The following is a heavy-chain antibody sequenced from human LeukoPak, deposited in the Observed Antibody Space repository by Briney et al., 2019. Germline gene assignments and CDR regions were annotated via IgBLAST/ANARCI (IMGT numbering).Heavy chain of an antibody. CDR2: IRYDGSNK. Sequence: GGSLRLSCAASGFTFSSYGMHWVRQAPGKGLEWVAFIRYDGSNKYYADSVKGRFAISRDNSKNTLYLQMNSLRAEDTAMYYCAKADSTYYYDSSGPTGYWGQGTLVTVSS. CDR1: GFTFSSYG. J-gene: IGHJ4*02. D-gene: IGHD3-22*01. V-gene: IGHV3-30*02. CDR3: AKADSTYYYDSSGPTGY.